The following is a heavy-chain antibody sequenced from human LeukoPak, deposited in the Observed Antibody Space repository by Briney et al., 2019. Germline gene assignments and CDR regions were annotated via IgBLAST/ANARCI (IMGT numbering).Heavy chain of an antibody. V-gene: IGHV1-8*01. J-gene: IGHJ5*02. CDR2: MNPNSGNT. CDR3: ARGVAAASGGDWFDP. CDR1: GYTFASYD. D-gene: IGHD6-13*01. Sequence: ASVKVSCKASGYTFASYDMKWVRQASGQGLEWMGWMNPNSGNTGYAQKFQGRVTMTRNTSISTAYMELSSLRSEDTAVYYCARGVAAASGGDWFDPWGQGTLVTVSS.